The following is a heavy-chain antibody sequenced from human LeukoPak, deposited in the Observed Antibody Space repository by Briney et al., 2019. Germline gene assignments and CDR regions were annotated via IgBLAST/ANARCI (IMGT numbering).Heavy chain of an antibody. CDR1: GFTFSSYA. CDR3: AKDPIVVVPAAIGYFDY. V-gene: IGHV3-23*01. D-gene: IGHD2-2*01. Sequence: GGSLRLSCAASGFTFSSYAMSWVRQAPGKGLEWVSAISGSGGSTYYADSVKGRFTISRDNSKNTLYLQMNSLRAEDTAVYYCAKDPIVVVPAAIGYFDYWGQGTLVTVSS. CDR2: ISGSGGST. J-gene: IGHJ4*02.